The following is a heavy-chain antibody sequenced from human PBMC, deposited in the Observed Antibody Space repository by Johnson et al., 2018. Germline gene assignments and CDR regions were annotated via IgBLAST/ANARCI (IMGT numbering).Heavy chain of an antibody. V-gene: IGHV3-48*01. Sequence: VQLVESGGGLVQPGGSLRLSCAASGFTFSSYGMNWVRQAPGKGLEWVSYISSSSSTIYYADSVKGRFTISRDNAKKSLYLQMNSLRADDTAVYYCACLLPASVLDVWGKGTTVTVSS. J-gene: IGHJ6*04. CDR2: ISSSSSTI. D-gene: IGHD1-26*01. CDR1: GFTFSSYG. CDR3: ACLLPASVLDV.